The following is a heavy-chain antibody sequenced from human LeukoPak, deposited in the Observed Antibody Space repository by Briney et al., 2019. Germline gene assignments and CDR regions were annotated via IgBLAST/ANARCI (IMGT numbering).Heavy chain of an antibody. CDR2: INPNSGGT. Sequence: GASVKVSCKASGYTFTGYYMHWVRQAPGQGLEWMGWINPNSGGTNYAQKLQGRVTMTTDTSTSTAYMELRSLRSDDTAVYYCARDPPPRGYSSWYYYGMDVWGQGTTVTVSS. D-gene: IGHD5-18*01. CDR3: ARDPPPRGYSSWYYYGMDV. V-gene: IGHV1-2*02. J-gene: IGHJ6*02. CDR1: GYTFTGYY.